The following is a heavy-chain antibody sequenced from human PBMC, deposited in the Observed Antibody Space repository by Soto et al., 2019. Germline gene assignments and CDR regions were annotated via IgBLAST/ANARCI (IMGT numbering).Heavy chain of an antibody. V-gene: IGHV1-69*08. CDR1: GGTFSRYT. CDR3: AREAGTGGSNGMDV. D-gene: IGHD6-19*01. CDR2: IIPILGIA. J-gene: IGHJ6*02. Sequence: QVQLVQSGAEVKKPGSSVKVSCKASGGTFSRYTISWVRQAPGQGLEWMGRIIPILGIANYAQKFQGRVTITADKSTRTACMELSSLRSEDTAVYYFAREAGTGGSNGMDVWGQGTTVTVSS.